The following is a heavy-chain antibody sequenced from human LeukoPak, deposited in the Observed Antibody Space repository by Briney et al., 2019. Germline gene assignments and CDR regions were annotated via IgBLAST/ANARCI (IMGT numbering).Heavy chain of an antibody. CDR3: AKANSSWAAFDY. J-gene: IGHJ4*02. CDR1: GFTFDDYA. Sequence: GGSLRLSCAASGFTFDDYAMHWVRHAPGKGLEWVSGISWNSGSIGYADSVKGRFTISRDNAKNSLYLQMNSLRAEDTALYYCAKANSSWAAFDYWGQGTLVTVSS. V-gene: IGHV3-9*01. D-gene: IGHD2-2*01. CDR2: ISWNSGSI.